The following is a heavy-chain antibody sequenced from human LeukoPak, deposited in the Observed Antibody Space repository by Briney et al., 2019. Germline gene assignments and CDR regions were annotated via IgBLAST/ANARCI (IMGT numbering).Heavy chain of an antibody. CDR3: ANSVGAIDYFDY. CDR1: GFTFSSYA. CDR2: ISGSGGSI. D-gene: IGHD1-26*01. V-gene: IGHV3-23*01. J-gene: IGHJ4*02. Sequence: GGSLRLSCAASGFTFSSYAMSWVRQAPGKGLEWVSAISGSGGSIYYADSVKGRFTISRDNSKNTLYLQMNSLRADDTAVYSCANSVGAIDYFDYWGQGTLVTVSS.